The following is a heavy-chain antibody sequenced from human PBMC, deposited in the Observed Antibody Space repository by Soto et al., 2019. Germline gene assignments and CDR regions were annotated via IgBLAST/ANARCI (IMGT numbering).Heavy chain of an antibody. CDR3: ARSEMTYNWND. V-gene: IGHV4-4*07. Sequence: SEPLSLTCSVSGGSMIKFYWSWIRKTAGKGLEWMGRVYATGTSDYNPSLRSRIAMSVDISKKTFSLRLRSVTAEDTAVYYCARSEMTYNWNDWGQGTRVTVSS. D-gene: IGHD1-20*01. CDR1: GGSMIKFY. J-gene: IGHJ4*02. CDR2: VYATGTS.